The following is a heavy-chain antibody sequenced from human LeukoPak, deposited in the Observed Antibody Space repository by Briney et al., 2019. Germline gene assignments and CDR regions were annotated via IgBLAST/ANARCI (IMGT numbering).Heavy chain of an antibody. CDR2: INHSGST. CDR1: GGSFSGYY. CDR3: ARAVDFWSGYSIDY. D-gene: IGHD3-3*01. V-gene: IGHV4-34*01. Sequence: SETLSLTCAVKGGSFSGYYWSWIRQPPGKGLEWIGEINHSGSTNYNPSLKSRVTISVDTSKNQFSLKLSSVTAADTAVYYCARAVDFWSGYSIDYWGQGTLVTVSS. J-gene: IGHJ4*02.